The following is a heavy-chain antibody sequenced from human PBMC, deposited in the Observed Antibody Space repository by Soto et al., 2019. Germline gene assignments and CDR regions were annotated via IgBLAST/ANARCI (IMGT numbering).Heavy chain of an antibody. V-gene: IGHV5-51*01. J-gene: IGHJ6*02. CDR1: GYSFTSYW. CDR3: ARVGVVSPYYYYGMDV. D-gene: IGHD3-3*01. Sequence: PXESLKISCKGSGYSFTSYWIGWVRQIPGKGLEWMGIIYPCDSDTRYSPSFQGQVTISADKSISTAYLQWSSLKASDTAMYYCARVGVVSPYYYYGMDVWGQGTTVTVSS. CDR2: IYPCDSDT.